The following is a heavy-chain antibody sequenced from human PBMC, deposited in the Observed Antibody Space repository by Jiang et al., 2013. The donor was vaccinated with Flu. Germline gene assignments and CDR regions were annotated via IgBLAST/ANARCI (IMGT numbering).Heavy chain of an antibody. V-gene: IGHV4-38-2*01. CDR1: GSSTISAHY. J-gene: IGHJ4*02. D-gene: IGHD1-1*01. CDR3: ARSDGGTPGRFDH. Sequence: SGPGLVKPSETLSLICAVSGSSTISAHYWVWIRQSPGKGLEWIGSILHRGDTHYNPSLNSRVTISLDTSQNQFSLTLNSVTAADTAVYYCARSDGGTPGRFDHWGQGTLVTVSS. CDR2: ILHRGDT.